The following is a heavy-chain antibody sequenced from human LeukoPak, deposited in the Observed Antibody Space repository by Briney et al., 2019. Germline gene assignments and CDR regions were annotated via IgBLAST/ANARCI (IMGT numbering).Heavy chain of an antibody. Sequence: GGSLRVSCAATGFTFSSYAMHWVRQAPGKGLDWVAVISYDGSNKYYADSVKGRFTISRDNSKNTLYLQMNSLRAEDTAVYYCARGTDYYDSSGYYVWGQGTLVTVSS. CDR1: GFTFSSYA. V-gene: IGHV3-30*04. CDR3: ARGTDYYDSSGYYV. J-gene: IGHJ4*02. CDR2: ISYDGSNK. D-gene: IGHD3-22*01.